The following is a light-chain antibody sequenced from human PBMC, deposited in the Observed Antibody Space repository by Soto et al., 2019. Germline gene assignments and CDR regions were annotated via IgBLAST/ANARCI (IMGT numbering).Light chain of an antibody. CDR1: QSVTSF. V-gene: IGKV3-11*01. Sequence: VLTQSPATLSLSPGERATLSCRASQSVTSFLAWYQQKPGQAPRLLIYGASNRATGIPARFSGSGSGTDFPLTISNLEPEDSAVYYCQQRSSSWTFGQGTKVDI. CDR2: GAS. CDR3: QQRSSSWT. J-gene: IGKJ1*01.